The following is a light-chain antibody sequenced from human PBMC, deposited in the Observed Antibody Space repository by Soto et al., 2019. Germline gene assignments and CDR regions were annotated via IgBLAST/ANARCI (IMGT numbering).Light chain of an antibody. V-gene: IGKV3-15*01. CDR3: QQYDIWAS. CDR2: AAS. J-gene: IGKJ4*01. Sequence: ESVMTQSPVTLSVSPGDRVTLSCRASQNVDNAVAWYQQKYGQPPRLLIYAASTRATSVPDRFRGSGSGTDFTLTISSLQSEDFAVYYCQQYDIWASFGGGSRVDFK. CDR1: QNVDNA.